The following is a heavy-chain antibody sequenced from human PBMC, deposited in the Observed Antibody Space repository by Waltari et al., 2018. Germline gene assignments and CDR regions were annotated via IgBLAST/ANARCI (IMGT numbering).Heavy chain of an antibody. CDR2: INSDGSTT. J-gene: IGHJ4*02. Sequence: EVQLVESGGGLVQPGGSLRVSCTTSGFTFNNYWMHWVRQTPGRGLVLVSRINSDGSTTTYADSVRGRFTISRDNARNTLYLQMNSLRADDTAVYYCARGDTVVVVPAPTLDYWGQGTLVTVSS. V-gene: IGHV3-74*01. CDR3: ARGDTVVVVPAPTLDY. D-gene: IGHD2-15*01. CDR1: GFTFNNYW.